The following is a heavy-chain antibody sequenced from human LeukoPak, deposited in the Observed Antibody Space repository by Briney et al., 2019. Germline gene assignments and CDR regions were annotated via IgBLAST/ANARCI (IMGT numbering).Heavy chain of an antibody. CDR3: ARDRAAAGPDAFDI. J-gene: IGHJ3*02. Sequence: GRSPRLSCAASGSTFSSYAMHWVRQAPGKGLEWVAVISYDGSNKYYADSVKGRFTISRDNSKNTLYLQMNSLRAEDTAVYYCARDRAAAGPDAFDIWGQGTMVTVSS. V-gene: IGHV3-30-3*01. D-gene: IGHD6-13*01. CDR2: ISYDGSNK. CDR1: GSTFSSYA.